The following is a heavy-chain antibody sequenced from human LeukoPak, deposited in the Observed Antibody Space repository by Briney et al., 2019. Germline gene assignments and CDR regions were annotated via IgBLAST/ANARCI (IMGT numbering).Heavy chain of an antibody. CDR1: GCPISSYY. CDR2: IYCSGST. CDR3: ASASPSSSSRWFDP. Sequence: PWETLSLPCTVSGCPISSYYWSWIRQPPGKGLEWIGSIYCSGSTNYNPSLKSRFTISGDTSKNPFYLQLSSLTAADTAVYYCASASPSSSSRWFDPWGQGTLVTVS. V-gene: IGHV4-59*12. J-gene: IGHJ5*02. D-gene: IGHD6-6*01.